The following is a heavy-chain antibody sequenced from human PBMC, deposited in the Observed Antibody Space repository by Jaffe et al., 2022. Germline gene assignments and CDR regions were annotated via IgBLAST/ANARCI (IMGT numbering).Heavy chain of an antibody. CDR1: GFTFGDYA. Sequence: EVQLVESGGGLVQPGRSLRLSCTASGFTFGDYAMSWFRQAPGKGLEWVGFIRSKAYGGTTEYAASVKGRFTISRDDSKSIAYLQMNSLKTEDTAVYYCTKNLAGGVIPHFFEYWGQGTLVTVSS. V-gene: IGHV3-49*03. D-gene: IGHD3-16*02. J-gene: IGHJ4*02. CDR3: TKNLAGGVIPHFFEY. CDR2: IRSKAYGGTT.